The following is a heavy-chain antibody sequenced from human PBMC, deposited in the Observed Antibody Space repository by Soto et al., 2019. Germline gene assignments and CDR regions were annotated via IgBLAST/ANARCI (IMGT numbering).Heavy chain of an antibody. CDR3: AKVSIYISGRRSYWYFDL. Sequence: EVQLLESGGGLVQPGGSLRLSCAASGFTFSSYAMSWVRQAPGKGLEWVSAISGSGGSTYYADSVKGRFTISRDNSKNTLYLQMNSLRAEDTAVYYCAKVSIYISGRRSYWYFDLWGRGTLVTVSS. V-gene: IGHV3-23*01. CDR2: ISGSGGST. J-gene: IGHJ2*01. CDR1: GFTFSSYA. D-gene: IGHD6-19*01.